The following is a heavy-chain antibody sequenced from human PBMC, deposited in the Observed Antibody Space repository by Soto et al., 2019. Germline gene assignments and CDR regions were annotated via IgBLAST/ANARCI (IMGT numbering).Heavy chain of an antibody. CDR2: IDPSDSYT. V-gene: IGHV5-10-1*01. CDR3: ARQYCTGGSCYSGWFDS. CDR1: GYTFTTYW. Sequence: GKSLKISCKGSGYTFTTYWISWVRQEPGKGLEWMGRIDPSDSYTTYSPSSQGHVTISVDKSTTTAFLQWSSLRASDTAIYYCARQYCTGGSCYSGWFDSWGQGTLVTVSS. D-gene: IGHD2-15*01. J-gene: IGHJ5*01.